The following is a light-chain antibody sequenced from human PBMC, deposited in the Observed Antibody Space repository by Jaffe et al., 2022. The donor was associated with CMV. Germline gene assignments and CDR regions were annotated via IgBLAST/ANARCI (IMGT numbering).Light chain of an antibody. J-gene: IGKJ2*01. CDR3: MQGVQFPYT. CDR1: QSLLYSDGKTH. V-gene: IGKV2-29*02. Sequence: EIVMTQTPLSLSVSPGQPASMSCKSGQSLLYSDGKTHLFWYQQRPGQSPQLLIYEVSSRFSGVPARFSGGGSGTQFTLNISRVEPEDVGLYFCMQGVQFPYTFGQGTKLEIK. CDR2: EVS.